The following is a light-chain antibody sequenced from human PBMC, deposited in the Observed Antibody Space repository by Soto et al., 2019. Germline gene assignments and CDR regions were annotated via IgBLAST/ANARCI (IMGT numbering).Light chain of an antibody. CDR1: QSVSSSY. Sequence: ESVMTQSPATLSLYPGERATFSCRASQSVSSSYLSWYQQKPGQAPRLLIYGASTRATGIPARFSGSGSGTDFTLTISSLQPEDFAVYYCQQDYNLPRTFGQGTKVDIK. J-gene: IGKJ1*01. V-gene: IGKV3D-7*01. CDR2: GAS. CDR3: QQDYNLPRT.